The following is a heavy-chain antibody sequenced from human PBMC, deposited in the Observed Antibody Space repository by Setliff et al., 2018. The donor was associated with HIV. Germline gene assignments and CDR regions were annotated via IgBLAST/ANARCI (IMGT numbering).Heavy chain of an antibody. V-gene: IGHV3-20*04. J-gene: IGHJ6*03. CDR3: ARAGVVEGYYYYYYMDV. CDR2: ISWSGGGT. D-gene: IGHD2-15*01. CDR1: GFTFEDYG. Sequence: PGGSLRLSCAASGFTFEDYGMSWVRQVPGKGLEWVSGISWSGGGTGYADSVRGRFTISRDDAEKSVYLQMNSLRAEDTAVYYCARAGVVEGYYYYYYMDVWGKGTTVTVSS.